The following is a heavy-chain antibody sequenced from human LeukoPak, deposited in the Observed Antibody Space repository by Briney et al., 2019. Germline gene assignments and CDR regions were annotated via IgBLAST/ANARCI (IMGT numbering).Heavy chain of an antibody. Sequence: GSLRLSCAASGFTFSDYYMSWIRQAPGKGLEWIGEINHSGSTNYNPSLKSRVTISVDTSKNQFSLKLSSVTAADTAVYYCARTYCGGDCRGYYYHYYMDVWGKGTTVTISS. CDR1: GFTFSDYY. CDR2: INHSGST. CDR3: ARTYCGGDCRGYYYHYYMDV. J-gene: IGHJ6*03. D-gene: IGHD2-21*02. V-gene: IGHV4-34*01.